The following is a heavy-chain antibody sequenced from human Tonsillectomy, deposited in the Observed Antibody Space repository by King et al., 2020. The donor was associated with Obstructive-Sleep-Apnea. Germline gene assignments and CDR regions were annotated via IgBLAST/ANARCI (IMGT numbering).Heavy chain of an antibody. CDR1: GLTFSSYA. Sequence: VQLVESGGGLVQPGGSLRLSCAASGLTFSSYAMSWVRQAPGKGLEWVSAISGSGGSTYYADSVKGRFTISRDNSKNTLYLQMNSLRAEDTAVYYCAKVGGYSRSWPYYFDYWGQGTLVTVSS. V-gene: IGHV3-23*04. D-gene: IGHD6-13*01. CDR2: ISGSGGST. J-gene: IGHJ4*02. CDR3: AKVGGYSRSWPYYFDY.